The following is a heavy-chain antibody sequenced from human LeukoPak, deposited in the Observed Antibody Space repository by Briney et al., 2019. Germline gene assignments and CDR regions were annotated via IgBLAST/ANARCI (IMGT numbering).Heavy chain of an antibody. Sequence: PSETLSLTCTVSGYSISSGYYWGWIRQPPGKGLEWIGSIYHSGSTYYNPSLKSRVTISVDTSKNQFSLKLSSVTAADTAVYYCARDGRIAVAGTDYWGQGTLVTVSS. CDR3: ARDGRIAVAGTDY. CDR2: IYHSGST. V-gene: IGHV4-38-2*02. CDR1: GYSISSGYY. J-gene: IGHJ4*02. D-gene: IGHD6-19*01.